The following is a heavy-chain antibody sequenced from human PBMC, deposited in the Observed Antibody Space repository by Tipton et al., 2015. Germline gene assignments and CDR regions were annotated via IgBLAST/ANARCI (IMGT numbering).Heavy chain of an antibody. Sequence: TLSLTCTVSGDSINSYYWSWIRQPPGKGLEWIGYIHYSGATKYNPSLKSRVTISADKSKNQFSLKLSSVTASDTAVYYCARSGGYGWDHWGQGTLVTVSS. V-gene: IGHV4-59*01. J-gene: IGHJ4*02. CDR3: ARSGGYGWDH. CDR2: IHYSGAT. CDR1: GDSINSYY. D-gene: IGHD5-12*01.